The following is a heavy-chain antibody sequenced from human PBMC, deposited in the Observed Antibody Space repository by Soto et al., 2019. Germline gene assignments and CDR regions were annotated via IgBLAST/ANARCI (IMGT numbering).Heavy chain of an antibody. CDR3: AKAGGVGVAGSAAFDM. CDR2: INPATGAA. CDR1: GYPVTAYY. Sequence: QLHLVQSGAVVKKPGASVTVSCSASGYPVTAYYMHWVRQAPGRGLEWMGGINPATGAAKYTQTVQGRATMTRDRATSTAFMELSGLTSADESVFYCAKAGGVGVAGSAAFDMWGQGTLVTVSS. J-gene: IGHJ3*02. V-gene: IGHV1-2*02. D-gene: IGHD3-3*01.